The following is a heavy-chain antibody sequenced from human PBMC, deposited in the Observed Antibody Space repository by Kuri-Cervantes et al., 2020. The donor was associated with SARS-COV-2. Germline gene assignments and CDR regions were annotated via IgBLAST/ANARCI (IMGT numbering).Heavy chain of an antibody. D-gene: IGHD2-21*01. V-gene: IGHV3-30*18. Sequence: GESLKISCAASTLTFNTYNMNWVRQAPGKGLEWVAVISHDGKNKKCIASGKGRFTISRDNSQNTLYLHMKSLRSEDTAMYYCAKDRVGVQDFWGQGTLVTVSS. CDR1: TLTFNTYN. CDR2: ISHDGKNK. CDR3: AKDRVGVQDF. J-gene: IGHJ4*02.